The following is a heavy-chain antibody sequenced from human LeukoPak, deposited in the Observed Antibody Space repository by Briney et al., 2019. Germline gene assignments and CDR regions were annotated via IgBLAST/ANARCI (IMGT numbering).Heavy chain of an antibody. J-gene: IGHJ1*01. V-gene: IGHV4-34*01. Sequence: SETLSLTCAVFGGSLSGSYWSWIRQPPGKGLEWIGEINHRGITNYNPSLKSRFTISVDTSKNQFSLTLSPVTAAETAVYYCARGGLGYCSGGACYHEYFQHWGQGTLVTVSS. CDR1: GGSLSGSY. D-gene: IGHD2-15*01. CDR2: INHRGIT. CDR3: ARGGLGYCSGGACYHEYFQH.